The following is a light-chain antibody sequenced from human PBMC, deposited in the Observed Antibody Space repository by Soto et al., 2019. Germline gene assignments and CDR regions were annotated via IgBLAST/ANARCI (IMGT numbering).Light chain of an antibody. CDR2: AAS. J-gene: IGKJ4*01. Sequence: DIQMTQSPSSLSASVGDRVTITCRASQSITTYLNWYRQKPGKAPKLLIYAASSLQSGVPSRFSGSGSETEFTLSISSLQPEDFGTYFCQQIYSAPLTFGGGTKVDIK. CDR1: QSITTY. V-gene: IGKV1-39*01. CDR3: QQIYSAPLT.